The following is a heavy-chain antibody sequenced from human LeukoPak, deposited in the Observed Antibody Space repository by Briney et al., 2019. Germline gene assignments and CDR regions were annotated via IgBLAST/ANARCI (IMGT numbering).Heavy chain of an antibody. V-gene: IGHV1-2*02. CDR3: ARVRIGQQLDKYYYYAMDV. CDR2: INPNSGGT. D-gene: IGHD6-13*01. J-gene: IGHJ6*02. Sequence: GASVTVSCKASGYTFTDYYMHWVRQAPGQGLEWMGWINPNSGGTNYAQKFQGRVTMTTDTSISTAYMEVSRLRSDDTAVYYCARVRIGQQLDKYYYYAMDVWGQGTTVTASS. CDR1: GYTFTDYY.